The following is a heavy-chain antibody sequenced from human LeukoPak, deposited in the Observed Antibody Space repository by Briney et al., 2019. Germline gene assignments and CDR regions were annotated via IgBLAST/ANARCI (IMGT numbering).Heavy chain of an antibody. D-gene: IGHD6-6*01. CDR2: IKQDGGEK. CDR1: GFTFSAFW. V-gene: IGHV3-7*01. CDR3: ARARYSSSPLALRFFDY. Sequence: GGSLRLSCAASGFTFSAFWMSWVRQAPGEGLGWVANIKQDGGEKYYVDSVKGRFTISRDNAKNSLYLKMNSLRAEDTAVYYCARARYSSSPLALRFFDYWGQGTLVTVSS. J-gene: IGHJ4*02.